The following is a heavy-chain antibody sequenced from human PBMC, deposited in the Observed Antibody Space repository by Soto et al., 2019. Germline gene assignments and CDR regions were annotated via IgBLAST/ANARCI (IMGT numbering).Heavy chain of an antibody. CDR3: ARAVGATHIWGGEIFDY. CDR2: ISAYNGNT. V-gene: IGHV1-18*01. Sequence: QVQLVQSGAEVKKPGASVNVSCKASGYTFTSYGISWVRQAPGQGLEWMGWISAYNGNTNYAQKLQGRVTMTTDTSTSTAYMELRSLRSDDTAVYYCARAVGATHIWGGEIFDYWGQGTLVTVSS. D-gene: IGHD1-26*01. J-gene: IGHJ4*02. CDR1: GYTFTSYG.